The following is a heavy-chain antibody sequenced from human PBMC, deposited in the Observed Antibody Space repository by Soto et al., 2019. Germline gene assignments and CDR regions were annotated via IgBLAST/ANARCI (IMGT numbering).Heavy chain of an antibody. CDR2: IIPIFGTP. CDR1: GGTFSIYG. Sequence: QVQLVQSGAEVKKPGSSVKVSCKASGGTFSIYGISWVRQAPGQGLEWMGGIIPIFGTPNYAQKFQGRVKILADESTSTAYRELSSLRSEDTAVYYCPRDVWRVPACISTSCSYNWFDPWGQGTLVTVSS. CDR3: PRDVWRVPACISTSCSYNWFDP. V-gene: IGHV1-69*12. J-gene: IGHJ5*02. D-gene: IGHD2-2*01.